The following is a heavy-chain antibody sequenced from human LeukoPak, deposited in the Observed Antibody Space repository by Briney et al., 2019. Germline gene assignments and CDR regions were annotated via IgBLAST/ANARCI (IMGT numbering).Heavy chain of an antibody. J-gene: IGHJ3*02. D-gene: IGHD6-19*01. V-gene: IGHV3-21*01. CDR1: GFTFSSYS. CDR2: ISSSSSYI. Sequence: PGGSLRLSCAASGFTFSSYSMNWVRQAPGKGLEWVSSISSSSSYIYYADSVKGRFTISRDNDKNSLYLQMNSLRAEDTAVYYCARVVAVAGRAFDIWGQGTMVTVSS. CDR3: ARVVAVAGRAFDI.